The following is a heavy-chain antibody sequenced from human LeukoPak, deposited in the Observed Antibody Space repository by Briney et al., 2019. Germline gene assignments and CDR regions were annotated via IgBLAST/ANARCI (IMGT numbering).Heavy chain of an antibody. CDR2: IIPIFDTA. J-gene: IGHJ6*02. Sequence: ASVKVSCKASGGTFSSYAISWVRQAPGQGLEWMGGIIPIFDTANYAQNFQGRVTITADESTSTAYMELSSLRSEDTAVYYCARAGYSSSSRGGYYYYGMDVWGQGTTVTVSS. CDR3: ARAGYSSSSRGGYYYYGMDV. CDR1: GGTFSSYA. V-gene: IGHV1-69*13. D-gene: IGHD6-6*01.